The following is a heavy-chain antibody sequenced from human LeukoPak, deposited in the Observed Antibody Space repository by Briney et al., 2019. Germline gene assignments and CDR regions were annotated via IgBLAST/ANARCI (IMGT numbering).Heavy chain of an antibody. CDR2: INPSGGST. J-gene: IGHJ3*02. Sequence: ASVNVSFKASGYTFTNYSMHWVRQAPGQGLEWMGIINPSGGSTNYAQKFQGRVTMTRDTSTSTVYMELSSLRSEDTAVYYCARDQYYYDSSGYYGLGAFDIWGQGTMVTVSS. CDR3: ARDQYYYDSSGYYGLGAFDI. CDR1: GYTFTNYS. V-gene: IGHV1-46*01. D-gene: IGHD3-22*01.